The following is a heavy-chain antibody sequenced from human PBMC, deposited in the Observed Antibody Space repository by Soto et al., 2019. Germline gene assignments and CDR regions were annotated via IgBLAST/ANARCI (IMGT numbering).Heavy chain of an antibody. V-gene: IGHV1-8*01. J-gene: IGHJ6*02. Sequence: QVQLVQSGAEVKKPGASVKVSCKASGYTFTSYDINWVRQATGQGLEWMGWMNPNSGNTGYAQKSXGRVTMTTNTXXSXASXELSSLRSEDTAVYYCTRAPPYYDILSPWSYGMDVWGQGTTVTVSS. CDR2: MNPNSGNT. CDR3: TRAPPYYDILSPWSYGMDV. CDR1: GYTFTSYD. D-gene: IGHD3-9*01.